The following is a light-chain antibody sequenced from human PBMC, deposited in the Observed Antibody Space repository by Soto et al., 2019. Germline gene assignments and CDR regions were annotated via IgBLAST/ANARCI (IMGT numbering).Light chain of an antibody. J-gene: IGKJ4*01. V-gene: IGKV3-20*01. CDR1: QSVSSSY. CDR3: QQYGSSPLT. Sequence: EIVLTQSPGTLSLSPGERATLSCRASQSVSSSYLAWYQQKPGQAPRLLIYGASSMDTGIPDRFSGSGSGTDFKLTISRLEPEDCAVYYCQQYGSSPLTFGGGTKVEIK. CDR2: GAS.